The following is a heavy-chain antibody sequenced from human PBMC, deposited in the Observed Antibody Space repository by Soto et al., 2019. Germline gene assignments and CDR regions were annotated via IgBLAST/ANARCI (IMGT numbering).Heavy chain of an antibody. Sequence: PSETLSLTCTVSGGSISSGDYYWSWIRQPPGKGLEWIGYIYYSGSTYYNPSLKSRVTISVDTSKNQFSLKLSSVTAADTAVYYCARDLAIELRYFDWLPSYGMDVWGQGTTVTVSS. CDR3: ARDLAIELRYFDWLPSYGMDV. CDR2: IYYSGST. V-gene: IGHV4-30-4*01. J-gene: IGHJ6*02. CDR1: GGSISSGDYY. D-gene: IGHD3-9*01.